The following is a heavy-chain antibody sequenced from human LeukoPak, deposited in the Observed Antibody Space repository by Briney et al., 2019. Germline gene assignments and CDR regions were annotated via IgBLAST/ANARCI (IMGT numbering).Heavy chain of an antibody. V-gene: IGHV3-9*01. J-gene: IGHJ4*02. CDR2: ISWNGGSI. Sequence: AGGSLRLSCAASGLPFSRYWTSWVRQAPGKGLEWLSSISWNGGSIVYTDSVKGRFTISRDDAKNPLYLQMTSLTPEDTALYYCATAIAPPTSGTFDYWGQGTLVTVSS. D-gene: IGHD1-26*01. CDR1: GLPFSRYW. CDR3: ATAIAPPTSGTFDY.